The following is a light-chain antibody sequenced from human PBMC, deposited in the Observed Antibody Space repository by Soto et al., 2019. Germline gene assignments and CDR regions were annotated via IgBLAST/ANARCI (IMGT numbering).Light chain of an antibody. Sequence: DIQMTQSPSTLSASVGDRVTITCLASQSISSWLAWYQQKPGKAPKLLIYAASTLESGVPSRFSGSGSGTEFTLTISGLQPDDFATYYCQQFNSFSYTFGQGTKLEI. V-gene: IGKV1-5*01. J-gene: IGKJ2*01. CDR2: AAS. CDR3: QQFNSFSYT. CDR1: QSISSW.